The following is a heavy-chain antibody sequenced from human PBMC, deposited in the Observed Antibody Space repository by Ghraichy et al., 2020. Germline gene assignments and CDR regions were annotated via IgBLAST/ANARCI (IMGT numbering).Heavy chain of an antibody. Sequence: ASVKVSCQASGYRFTKYGINWVRQAPGQGLEWMGWISAFNGNTDSVQKVQDRLTMTTNTSTNTAYMELTNLRSDDTAVYYCARVGTWGNVLEFDLWGQGTPVTVSS. CDR2: ISAFNGNT. D-gene: IGHD7-27*01. J-gene: IGHJ5*02. CDR1: GYRFTKYG. V-gene: IGHV1-18*01. CDR3: ARVGTWGNVLEFDL.